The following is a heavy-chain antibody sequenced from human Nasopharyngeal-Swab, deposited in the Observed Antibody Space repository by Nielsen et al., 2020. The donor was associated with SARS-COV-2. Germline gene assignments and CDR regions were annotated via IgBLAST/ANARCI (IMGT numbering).Heavy chain of an antibody. CDR2: TYYRSKWYN. J-gene: IGHJ6*03. Sequence: WIRQSPSRGLEWLGRTYYRSKWYNDYAVSVKSRITINPDTSKNQFSLQLNSVTPEDTAVYYCAREISSWSYCYYYYMDVWGKGTTVTVSS. D-gene: IGHD6-13*01. CDR3: AREISSWSYCYYYYMDV. V-gene: IGHV6-1*01.